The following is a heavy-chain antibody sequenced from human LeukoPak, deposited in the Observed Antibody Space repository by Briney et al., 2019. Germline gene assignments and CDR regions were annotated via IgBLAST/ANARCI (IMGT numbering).Heavy chain of an antibody. CDR2: ISSSGSTI. D-gene: IGHD6-6*01. CDR3: ARVSSSSSFSFLFDY. V-gene: IGHV3-48*03. J-gene: IGHJ4*01. Sequence: GGSLRLSCAASGFTFSSYEMNWVRQAPGKGLEWVSYISSSGSTIYYADSVKGRFTISRDNAKNSLYLQMNSLRAEDTAVYYCARVSSSSSFSFLFDYWGQEPWSPSPQ. CDR1: GFTFSSYE.